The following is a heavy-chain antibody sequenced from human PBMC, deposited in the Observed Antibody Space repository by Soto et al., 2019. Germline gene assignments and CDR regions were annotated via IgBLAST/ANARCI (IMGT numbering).Heavy chain of an antibody. CDR1: GGSISSSSYY. CDR2: IYYSGST. Sequence: QLQLQESGPGLVKPSETLSLTCTVSGGSISSSSYYWGWIRQPPGKGLEWIGSIYYSGSTYYNPSLKNRVTISVDTSKNQFSLQLSSGTAADTAVYYCARHVPGVVGAAPQHWFEPWGQGTLVTVSS. D-gene: IGHD2-15*01. V-gene: IGHV4-39*01. CDR3: ARHVPGVVGAAPQHWFEP. J-gene: IGHJ5*02.